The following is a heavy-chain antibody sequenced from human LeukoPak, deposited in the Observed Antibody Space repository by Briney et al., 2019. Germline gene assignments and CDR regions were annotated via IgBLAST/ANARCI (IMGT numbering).Heavy chain of an antibody. J-gene: IGHJ4*02. CDR1: GFTFSTYT. CDR3: AREWNTAFDY. Sequence: GGSLRLSCAASGFTFSTYTMKWVRQAPGKGLEWVSSITSDSTYIYYADSVKGRFTISRDNAKNSLSLQMNSLRAEDTAVYYCAREWNTAFDYWGQGTPVTVSS. V-gene: IGHV3-21*01. CDR2: ITSDSTYI. D-gene: IGHD5-18*01.